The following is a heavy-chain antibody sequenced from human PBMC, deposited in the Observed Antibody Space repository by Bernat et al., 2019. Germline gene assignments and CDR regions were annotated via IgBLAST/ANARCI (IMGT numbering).Heavy chain of an antibody. D-gene: IGHD6-13*01. CDR1: GFTFSSYA. J-gene: IGHJ4*02. Sequence: VQLVESGGGLVQPGGSLRLSCAASGFTFSSYAMSWVRQAPGKGLEWVSAIIGSGGSTYYADSVKGRFTISRDNSKNTLYLQMNSLRAEETAVYYCAKEGDSSSWYYYYFDYWGKGTLVTV. CDR3: AKEGDSSSWYYYYFDY. CDR2: IIGSGGST. V-gene: IGHV3-23*04.